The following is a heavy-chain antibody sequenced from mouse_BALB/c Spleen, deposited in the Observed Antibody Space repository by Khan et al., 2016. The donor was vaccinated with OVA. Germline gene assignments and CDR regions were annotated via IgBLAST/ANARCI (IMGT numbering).Heavy chain of an antibody. J-gene: IGHJ4*01. Sequence: QIQLVQSGPELMKPGETVKISCKASGYNFTIYGMNWVRQAPGKGLKWMGWINTYTGEPTYADDFKGRFAFSLETSASTAFLQLNNLKNEDTATYFCARVGYNGTMDYWGQGTSVTVSS. CDR1: GYNFTIYG. D-gene: IGHD2-14*01. CDR3: ARVGYNGTMDY. V-gene: IGHV9-3-1*01. CDR2: INTYTGEP.